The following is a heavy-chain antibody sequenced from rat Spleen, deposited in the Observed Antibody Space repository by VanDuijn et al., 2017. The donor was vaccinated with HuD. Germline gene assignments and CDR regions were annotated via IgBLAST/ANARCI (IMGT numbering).Heavy chain of an antibody. J-gene: IGHJ3*01. Sequence: EVQLVESGGGLVQPGRSLKLSCAASGFTFSDYYMAWVRQAPTKGLEWVATISYDGSSTYYRDSVKGRFTISRDNAKSTLYLQMDSLRSEDTATCYCTTLTPLFAYWGQGTLVTVSS. V-gene: IGHV5-29*01. D-gene: IGHD3-4*01. CDR1: GFTFSDYY. CDR2: ISYDGSST. CDR3: TTLTPLFAY.